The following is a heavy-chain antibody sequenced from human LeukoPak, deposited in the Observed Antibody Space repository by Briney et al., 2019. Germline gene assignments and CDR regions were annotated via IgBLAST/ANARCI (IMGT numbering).Heavy chain of an antibody. D-gene: IGHD3-10*02. J-gene: IGHJ6*04. CDR2: ISLDGATT. V-gene: IGHV3-23*01. CDR1: GFTFSSYA. CDR3: AELGITMIGGV. Sequence: GGSLRLSCAASGFTFSSYAMSWVRQAPGKGLEWVSGISLDGATTYYAGSVEGRFTISRDNAKNSLYLQMNSLRAEDTAVYYCAELGITMIGGVWGKGTTVTISS.